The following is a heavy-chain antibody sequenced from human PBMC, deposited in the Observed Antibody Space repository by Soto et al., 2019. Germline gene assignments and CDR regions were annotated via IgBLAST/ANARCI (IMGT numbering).Heavy chain of an antibody. V-gene: IGHV1-2*04. J-gene: IGHJ6*03. CDR2: INPNGGVT. CDR3: ARERGGATATLDSYYVYMDV. D-gene: IGHD5-12*01. CDR1: GDTFNDYY. Sequence: QVQLVQSGAEVKKPGASVTVSCRSSGDTFNDYYIHWVRQAPGQGLEWMGWINPNGGVTKYAKKFQGWVTMTRDTSIRTVYMQLSRLRSDDTAVYYCARERGGATATLDSYYVYMDVWGTGTTVTVSS.